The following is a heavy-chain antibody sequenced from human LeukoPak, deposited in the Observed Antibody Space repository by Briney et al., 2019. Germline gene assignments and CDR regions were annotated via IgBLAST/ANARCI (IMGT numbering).Heavy chain of an antibody. CDR1: GFTFSSYG. Sequence: PGRSLRLSCAASGFTFSSYGMHWVRQAPGKGLEWVAVISYDGSNKYYADSVKGRFTISRDNSKNTLYLQMNSLRAEDTAVYYCAKCRAGYDWAFDYWGQGTLVTVSS. D-gene: IGHD5-12*01. V-gene: IGHV3-30*18. J-gene: IGHJ4*02. CDR3: AKCRAGYDWAFDY. CDR2: ISYDGSNK.